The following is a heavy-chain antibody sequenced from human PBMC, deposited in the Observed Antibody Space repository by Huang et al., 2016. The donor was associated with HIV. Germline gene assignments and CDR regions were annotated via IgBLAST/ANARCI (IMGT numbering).Heavy chain of an antibody. CDR2: ISGHSGGT. D-gene: IGHD2-21*02. V-gene: IGHV1-18*01. J-gene: IGHJ4*02. Sequence: QVQLVQSGAEVKRPGASVKVSFKASGFTFPRYGFIWVRQAPGKGLEYMGGISGHSGGTKYAEKFLGRIALTTETTTKTAYMELTSLTPDDTAVYFCARDALGGGNSQRDDYWGQGTLVTVSS. CDR3: ARDALGGGNSQRDDY. CDR1: GFTFPRYG.